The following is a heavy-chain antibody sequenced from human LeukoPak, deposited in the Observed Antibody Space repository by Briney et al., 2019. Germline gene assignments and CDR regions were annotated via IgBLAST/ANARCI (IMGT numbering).Heavy chain of an antibody. D-gene: IGHD1-1*01. V-gene: IGHV1-69*13. CDR2: IIPIFGTA. CDR1: GGTFSSYA. Sequence: GASVKVSCKASGGTFSSYAISWVRQAPGQGLEWMGGIIPIFGTANYAQKFQGRVTITADESTSTAYIELSSLRSEDTAVYYCAISAGTTVDWFDPWGQGTLVTVSS. CDR3: AISAGTTVDWFDP. J-gene: IGHJ5*02.